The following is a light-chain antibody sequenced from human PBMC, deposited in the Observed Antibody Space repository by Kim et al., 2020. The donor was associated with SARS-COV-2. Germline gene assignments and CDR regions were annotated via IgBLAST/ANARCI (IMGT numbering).Light chain of an antibody. CDR3: QSYDSSNWV. J-gene: IGLJ3*02. CDR1: SDGIAGNV. Sequence: TGSRARSSDGIAGNVVRCYQQRPVSTPTTDIYGANQSPSWFPDRFSGSIDSSSNAAALTISRLKTEDEADYSCQSYDSSNWVFGRGTQLTVL. V-gene: IGLV6-57*01. CDR2: GAN.